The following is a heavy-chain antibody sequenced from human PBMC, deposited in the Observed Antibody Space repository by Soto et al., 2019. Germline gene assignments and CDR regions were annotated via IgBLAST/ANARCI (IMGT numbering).Heavy chain of an antibody. CDR3: RTQWLD. V-gene: IGHV3-15*01. CDR2: IKKKTDGGTA. J-gene: IGHJ4*02. Sequence: EVQLVESGGGLVKPGGSLRLSCAASGITFSNVWMSWVRQAPGKGLEWLGRIKKKTDGGTADYAAPVKGRFTISRDDSKDTLYLQMTNLKTEDTAVYYCRTQWLDWGQGTLVIVSS. D-gene: IGHD6-19*01. CDR1: GITFSNVW.